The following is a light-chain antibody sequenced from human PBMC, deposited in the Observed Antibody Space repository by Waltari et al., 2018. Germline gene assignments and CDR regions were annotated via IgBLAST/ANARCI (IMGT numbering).Light chain of an antibody. V-gene: IGLV1-40*01. CDR1: SSNIGAGYD. Sequence: QSVLTQPPSVSGAPGQRVTISCTGGSSNIGAGYDVHWYQQLPGTAPKLLIYGNSKRPSGVPDRFSGSKSGTSASLAITGLQAEDEADYYCQSYDSSLSGYVFGTGTKVTVL. CDR3: QSYDSSLSGYV. J-gene: IGLJ1*01. CDR2: GNS.